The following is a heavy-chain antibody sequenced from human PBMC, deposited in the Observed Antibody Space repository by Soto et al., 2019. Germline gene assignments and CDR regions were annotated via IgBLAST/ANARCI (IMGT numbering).Heavy chain of an antibody. V-gene: IGHV3-53*01. CDR3: ARDCCGRDDDSGSEAFDI. J-gene: IGHJ3*02. D-gene: IGHD3-10*01. CDR2: IYTKGKT. Sequence: LRLSRAAPGLTVSEQYMTPVRQAPGRGLEWVSVIYTKGKTYYADSVKGRFTISRDNIKNTQYLQMNCLRAEDTAMYYSARDCCGRDDDSGSEAFDIWGQGTMVTVSS. CDR1: GLTVSEQY.